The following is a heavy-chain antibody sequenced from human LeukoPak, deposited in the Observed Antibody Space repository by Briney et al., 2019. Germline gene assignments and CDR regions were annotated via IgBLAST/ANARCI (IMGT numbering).Heavy chain of an antibody. CDR1: GGSISSYY. Sequence: PSETLSLTCTVSGGSISSYYWSWIRQPPGKGLEWIGYIYYSGSTNYNPSLKSRVTISVDTSKNQFSLKLTSVTAADTAVYYCARQGSHDFWSGYLPFDYWGQGSLVTVS. D-gene: IGHD3-3*01. V-gene: IGHV4-59*08. CDR3: ARQGSHDFWSGYLPFDY. CDR2: IYYSGST. J-gene: IGHJ4*02.